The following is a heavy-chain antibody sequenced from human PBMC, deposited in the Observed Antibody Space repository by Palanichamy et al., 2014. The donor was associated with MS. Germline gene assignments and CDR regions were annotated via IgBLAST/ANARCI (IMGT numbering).Heavy chain of an antibody. CDR1: GFTFSSYA. D-gene: IGHD6-13*01. CDR3: ARGSKNMAAASDY. V-gene: IGHV3-30-3*01. Sequence: VQLVEVWGGVVQPGRSLRLSCAASGFTFSSYAMHWVRQAPGKGLEWVAVISYDGSNKYYADSVKGRFTISRDNSKNTLYLQMNSLRAEDTAVYYCARGSKNMAAASDYWGQGTLVTVSS. CDR2: ISYDGSNK. J-gene: IGHJ4*02.